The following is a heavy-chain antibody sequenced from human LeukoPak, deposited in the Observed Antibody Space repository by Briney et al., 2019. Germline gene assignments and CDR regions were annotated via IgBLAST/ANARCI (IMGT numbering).Heavy chain of an antibody. J-gene: IGHJ4*02. D-gene: IGHD2-2*03. CDR3: ARDWIGRSLDY. CDR2: LSPHANYE. CDR1: GFTFSDYG. V-gene: IGHV3-33*01. Sequence: PGGSLRLSCAASGFTFSDYGIHWVRQAPGKGLEWVAVLSPHANYEYYADSVQGRFTISRDDSKNTVYLQMNSLRDEDTAVYYCARDWIGRSLDYWGQGTLVTVSS.